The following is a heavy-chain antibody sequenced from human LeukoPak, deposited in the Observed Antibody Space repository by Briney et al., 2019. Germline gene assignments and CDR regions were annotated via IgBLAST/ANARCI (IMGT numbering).Heavy chain of an antibody. CDR2: IKQDGNER. J-gene: IGHJ4*02. Sequence: GGSLRLSCAASGFISSSYWMSWVRQAPGKGLEWVANIKQDGNERHYVDSVKGRFTISRDNSKNSLYLQMNSLGPEDTAVYYCASDSPRVGATGSNDHWGQGTQVTVSS. D-gene: IGHD1-26*01. CDR1: GFISSSYW. V-gene: IGHV3-7*03. CDR3: ASDSPRVGATGSNDH.